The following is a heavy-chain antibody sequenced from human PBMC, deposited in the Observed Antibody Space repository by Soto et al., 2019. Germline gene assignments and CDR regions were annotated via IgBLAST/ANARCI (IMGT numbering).Heavy chain of an antibody. D-gene: IGHD1-20*01. CDR2: ISAYNGNT. CDR3: ASLITGTTGSYYYYYYMDV. V-gene: IGHV1-18*01. CDR1: GYTFTSYG. Sequence: ASVKVSCKASGYTFTSYGISWVRQAPGQGLERMGWISAYNGNTNYAQKLQGRVTMTTDTSTSTAYMELRSLRSDDTAVYYCASLITGTTGSYYYYYYMDVWGKGTTVTVSS. J-gene: IGHJ6*03.